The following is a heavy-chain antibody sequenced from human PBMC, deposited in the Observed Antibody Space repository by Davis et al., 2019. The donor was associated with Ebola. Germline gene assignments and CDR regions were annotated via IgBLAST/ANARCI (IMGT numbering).Heavy chain of an antibody. CDR2: IYHSGST. D-gene: IGHD1-26*01. Sequence: MPSETLSLTCAVSGGSISSSNWWIGVRQPPGKGLEGIGKIYHSGSTNYSPSLKSRVTISVDKSKNHFSLKLNSVTAADTAVYYCARVRGSGRYWSLGYYYNGMDVWGQGTTVTVSS. V-gene: IGHV4-4*02. J-gene: IGHJ6*02. CDR1: GGSISSSNW. CDR3: ARVRGSGRYWSLGYYYNGMDV.